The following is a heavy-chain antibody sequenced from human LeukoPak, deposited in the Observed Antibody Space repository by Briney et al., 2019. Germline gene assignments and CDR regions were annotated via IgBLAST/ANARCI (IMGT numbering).Heavy chain of an antibody. CDR1: GLTLSSYG. D-gene: IGHD3-10*01. Sequence: GGSLRLSCAASGLTLSSYGMHWVRQAPGKGLEWVAVISHDRGNKYYADSVKGRFTISRDNAKNTLYLQMDSLSVEDTAVYYCAKLRGYYGSGQQITLDYWGQGTLVTVSS. CDR3: AKLRGYYGSGQQITLDY. V-gene: IGHV3-30*18. J-gene: IGHJ4*02. CDR2: ISHDRGNK.